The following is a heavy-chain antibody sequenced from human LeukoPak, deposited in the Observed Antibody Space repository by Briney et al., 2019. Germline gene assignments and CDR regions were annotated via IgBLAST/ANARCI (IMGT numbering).Heavy chain of an antibody. CDR1: GFTFSSYF. D-gene: IGHD3-3*02. Sequence: GGSLRLSCAASGFTFSSYFMSWVRQAPGKGLEWVADVSGSGGNTYYADSVKGRFTISRENSKNTLFLQMNILRAEDTAVYYCAKTRGGLAYYMDVWGKGTTVTVSS. V-gene: IGHV3-23*01. CDR3: AKTRGGLAYYMDV. J-gene: IGHJ6*03. CDR2: VSGSGGNT.